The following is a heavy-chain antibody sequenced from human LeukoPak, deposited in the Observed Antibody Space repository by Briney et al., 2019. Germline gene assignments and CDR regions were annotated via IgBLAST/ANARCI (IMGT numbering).Heavy chain of an antibody. J-gene: IGHJ1*01. CDR2: ITSDGSRT. V-gene: IGHV3-74*01. CDR1: GFSFRSYW. D-gene: IGHD6-19*01. Sequence: GGSLRLSCVVSGFSFRSYWMHWVRQVPGKGLVWVSRITSDGSRTTYADCVKGRFTISRDNAKNTLYLQMNGLRAVDTAVYFCARDGSGWPEAWGQGTLVTVSS. CDR3: ARDGSGWPEA.